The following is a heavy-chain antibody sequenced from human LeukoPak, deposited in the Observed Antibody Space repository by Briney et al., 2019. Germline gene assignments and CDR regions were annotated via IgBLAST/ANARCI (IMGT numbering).Heavy chain of an antibody. V-gene: IGHV5-51*01. Sequence: GEPLKISSRVSVYSFTNYWIGGVRKMPGKGLEWMGIIYPGDSNTRYSPSFQGQVTVSADKSISTAYLQWSSLKASDTAMYYCARHDYYDSSGDYWGQGTLVTVSS. D-gene: IGHD3-22*01. J-gene: IGHJ4*02. CDR1: VYSFTNYW. CDR3: ARHDYYDSSGDY. CDR2: IYPGDSNT.